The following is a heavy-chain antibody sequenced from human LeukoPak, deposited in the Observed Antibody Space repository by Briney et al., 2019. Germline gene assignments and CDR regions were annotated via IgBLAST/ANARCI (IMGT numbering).Heavy chain of an antibody. Sequence: PSETLSLTCTVSGGSISSGSYYWSWIRQPAGKGLELIGRIFTSGRTNYNPSLKSRVTISLDTSKNQFSLKSSSVTAADTAVYYCARGLTYYYGSGSNNWFDPWGQGTLVTVSS. J-gene: IGHJ5*02. CDR1: GGSISSGSYY. CDR3: ARGLTYYYGSGSNNWFDP. D-gene: IGHD3-10*01. CDR2: IFTSGRT. V-gene: IGHV4-61*02.